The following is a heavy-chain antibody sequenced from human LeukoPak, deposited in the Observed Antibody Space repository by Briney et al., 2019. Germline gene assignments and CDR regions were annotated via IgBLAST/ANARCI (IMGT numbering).Heavy chain of an antibody. Sequence: PGGSLRLSCAASGFTFSSYGMHWVRQAPGKGLEWVAVIWYDGSNKYYVDSVKGRFTISRDNSKNTVYLQMNSLRAEDTAVYYCAKEDEYYYDSSGYSYLDYWGQGTLVTVSS. CDR1: GFTFSSYG. V-gene: IGHV3-33*06. D-gene: IGHD3-22*01. CDR2: IWYDGSNK. CDR3: AKEDEYYYDSSGYSYLDY. J-gene: IGHJ4*02.